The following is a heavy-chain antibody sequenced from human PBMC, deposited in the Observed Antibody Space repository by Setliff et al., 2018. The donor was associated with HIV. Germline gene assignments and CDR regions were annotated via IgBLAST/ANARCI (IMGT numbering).Heavy chain of an antibody. J-gene: IGHJ6*03. CDR3: AKEQVPAAIQFHYYYMDV. D-gene: IGHD2-2*01. CDR1: GFTFSNYG. Sequence: PGESLKISCAASGFTFSNYGMHWVRQAPGKGLEWVAVIWYDANNKYYADSVKGRFTISRDNSKNTLYLQMNSLRAEDTAVYYCAKEQVPAAIQFHYYYMDVWGKGTTVTVSS. CDR2: IWYDANNK. V-gene: IGHV3-33*06.